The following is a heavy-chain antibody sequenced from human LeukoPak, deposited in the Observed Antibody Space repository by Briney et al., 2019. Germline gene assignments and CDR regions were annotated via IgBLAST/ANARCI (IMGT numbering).Heavy chain of an antibody. CDR1: GSTFSKYW. Sequence: GGSLRLSCAASGSTFSKYWMHWVRQAPGKGLVWVSGIKSDGCRTTYADSVKGRLTISRDNAKSTLYLQMNSLRAEDTAVYYCASVGVVATANDYWGQGTLVTPSA. J-gene: IGHJ4*02. D-gene: IGHD5-12*01. CDR3: ASVGVVATANDY. CDR2: IKSDGCRT. V-gene: IGHV3-74*01.